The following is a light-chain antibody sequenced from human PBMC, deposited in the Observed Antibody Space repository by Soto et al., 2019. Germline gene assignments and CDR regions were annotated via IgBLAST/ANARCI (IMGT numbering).Light chain of an antibody. CDR3: SSYTSTTTLYV. V-gene: IGLV2-14*01. CDR2: EVT. CDR1: SGDVGDYNY. Sequence: QSVLTQPASVSGSPGQSITISCTGTSGDVGDYNYDSWYQQHPGKAPKLIIYEVTNRPSGVSNRFSASKSGNTASLTISGLQAEDEADYYCSSYTSTTTLYVFGTGTKVTVL. J-gene: IGLJ1*01.